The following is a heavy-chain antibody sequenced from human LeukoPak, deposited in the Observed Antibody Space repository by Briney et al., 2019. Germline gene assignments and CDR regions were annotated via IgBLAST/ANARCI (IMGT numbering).Heavy chain of an antibody. CDR3: AKARSYGDYLFDY. CDR1: GFTFSSYA. Sequence: GGPLRLSCAASGFTFSSYAMSWDRQAPGKGLEWVSAISGSGGSTYYADSVKGRFTISRDNSKNTLYLQMNSLRAEDTAVYYCAKARSYGDYLFDYWGQGTLVTVSS. CDR2: ISGSGGST. D-gene: IGHD4-17*01. J-gene: IGHJ4*02. V-gene: IGHV3-23*01.